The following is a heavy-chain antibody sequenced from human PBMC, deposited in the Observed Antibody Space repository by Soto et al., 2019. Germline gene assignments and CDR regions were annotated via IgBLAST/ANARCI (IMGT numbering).Heavy chain of an antibody. CDR1: GFTFSRYW. CDR3: ARDPNIVATMGSIYYYYGMDV. D-gene: IGHD5-12*01. J-gene: IGHJ6*02. Sequence: LRLSCAASGFTFSRYWMSWVRQAPGKGLEWVANIKQDGSEKYYVDSVKGRFTISRDNAKNSLYLQMNSLRAEDTAVYYCARDPNIVATMGSIYYYYGMDVWGQGTTVTVSS. CDR2: IKQDGSEK. V-gene: IGHV3-7*01.